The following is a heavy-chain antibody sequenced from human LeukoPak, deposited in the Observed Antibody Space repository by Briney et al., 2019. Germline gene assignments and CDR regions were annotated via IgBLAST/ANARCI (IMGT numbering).Heavy chain of an antibody. J-gene: IGHJ4*02. V-gene: IGHV1-2*02. D-gene: IGHD1-7*01. CDR3: ARVIREGRYNWNYGY. CDR1: GYTFTGYY. CDR2: INPNSGGT. Sequence: ASVKVSCKASGYTFTGYYMHWVRQAPGQGLEWMGWINPNSGGTNYAQKFQGRVTMTRDTSISTAYMELSRLRSDDTAVYYCARVIREGRYNWNYGYWGQGTPVTVSS.